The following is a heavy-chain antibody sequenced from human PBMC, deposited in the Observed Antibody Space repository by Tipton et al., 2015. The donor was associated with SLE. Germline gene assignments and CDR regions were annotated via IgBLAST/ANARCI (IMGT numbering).Heavy chain of an antibody. D-gene: IGHD6-13*01. J-gene: IGHJ3*02. V-gene: IGHV4-39*07. CDR2: INHSGST. CDR3: ARDSWGDPNAFDI. CDR1: GGSISSSSYY. Sequence: LRLSCTVSGGSISSSSYYWSWIRQPPGKGLEWIGEINHSGSTNYNPSLKSRVTISVDTSKNQFSLKLSSVTAADTAVYYCARDSWGDPNAFDIWGQGTMVTVSS.